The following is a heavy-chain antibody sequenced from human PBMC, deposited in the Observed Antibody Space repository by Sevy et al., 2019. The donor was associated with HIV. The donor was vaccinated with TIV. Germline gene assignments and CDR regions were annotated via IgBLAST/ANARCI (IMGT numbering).Heavy chain of an antibody. V-gene: IGHV1-2*02. CDR1: GYTFTVYY. CDR2: FNPNSGDT. CDR3: ARAPVAFGPGEYFLH. Sequence: ASVKVSCEASGYTFTVYYLHWVRQAPGQELEWMGWFNPNSGDTNYAQKFQGRVTMTSDTSIGTAYMELSRLKSDDTAVYYCARAPVAFGPGEYFLHWGQGTLVTVSS. D-gene: IGHD3-3*01. J-gene: IGHJ1*01.